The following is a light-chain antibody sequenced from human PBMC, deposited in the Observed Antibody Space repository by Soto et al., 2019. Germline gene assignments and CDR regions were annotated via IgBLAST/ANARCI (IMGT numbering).Light chain of an antibody. Sequence: QAVLTQPASVSGSPGQSITISCTGTSSDVGAYNYVSWYQQHPGKAPKLMIYEVRNRPSGVSDRFSGSRSGNTASLTISGLQAEDESDYYCSSFAVGSTLVFGGGTKLTVL. V-gene: IGLV2-14*01. CDR3: SSFAVGSTLV. J-gene: IGLJ2*01. CDR1: SSDVGAYNY. CDR2: EVR.